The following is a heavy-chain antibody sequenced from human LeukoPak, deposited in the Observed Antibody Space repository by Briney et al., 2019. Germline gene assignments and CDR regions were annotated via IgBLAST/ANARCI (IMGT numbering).Heavy chain of an antibody. CDR1: GFTFSDCW. CDR2: INQDGSKK. J-gene: IGHJ4*02. Sequence: GGSLRLSCAASGFTFSDCWMTWVRQAPGKGLEWMANINQDGSKKDYVDSVKGRFTISRDNAKNSLFLQMNSLRAEDTAVYYCAKAEFVVVPAADYWGQGTLVTVSS. V-gene: IGHV3-7*03. CDR3: AKAEFVVVPAADY. D-gene: IGHD2-2*01.